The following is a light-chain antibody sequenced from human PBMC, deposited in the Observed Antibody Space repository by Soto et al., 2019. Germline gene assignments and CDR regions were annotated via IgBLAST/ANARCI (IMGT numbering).Light chain of an antibody. J-gene: IGKJ4*01. CDR2: AAS. CDR3: QQLNSYPLT. CDR1: QGISSY. V-gene: IGKV1-9*01. Sequence: DIQWTQSPSFLSASVGYIVTITCRASQGISSYLAWYQQKPGKAPKLLIYAASTLQSGVPSRFSGSGSGTEFTLTISSLQPEDFATYYCQQLNSYPLTFGGGTKVDIK.